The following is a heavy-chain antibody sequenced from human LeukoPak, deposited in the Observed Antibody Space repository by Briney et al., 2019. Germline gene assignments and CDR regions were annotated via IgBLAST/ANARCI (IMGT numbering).Heavy chain of an antibody. CDR2: FDPEHGEM. V-gene: IGHV1-24*01. D-gene: IGHD3-9*01. CDR3: ATGGPWDLLKY. J-gene: IGHJ4*02. CDR1: GDTLTELS. Sequence: GASGKVSCKVSGDTLTELSTHWVRQAPGKGLEWMGGFDPEHGEMIYAQKLQGRVTMTEDRSTDTAYMELSSLRSEDTAVYYCATGGPWDLLKYGGQGTLVTVSS.